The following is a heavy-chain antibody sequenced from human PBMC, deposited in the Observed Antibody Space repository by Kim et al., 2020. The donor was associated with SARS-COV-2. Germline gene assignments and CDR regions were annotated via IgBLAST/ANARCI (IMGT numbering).Heavy chain of an antibody. CDR3: ARHGGGSSVLVVYAAYFAY. D-gene: IGHD2-8*02. CDR1: GGSISSSSYY. J-gene: IGHJ4*02. V-gene: IGHV4-39*01. CDR2: IYYSGST. Sequence: SETLSLTCTVSGGSISSSSYYWGWIRQPPGKGLEWIGSIYYSGSTYYNPSLKSRVTISVDTSKNQFSLKLSSVTAADTAVYYCARHGGGSSVLVVYAAYFAYWGQGPLVTVSS.